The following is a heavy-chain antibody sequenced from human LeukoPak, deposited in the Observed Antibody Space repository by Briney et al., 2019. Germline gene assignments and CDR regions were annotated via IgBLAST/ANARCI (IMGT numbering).Heavy chain of an antibody. CDR1: GGTFSSYA. CDR2: IIPIFGTA. J-gene: IGHJ3*02. D-gene: IGHD3-10*01. V-gene: IGHV1-69*06. CDR3: ARGQGGTDGSGSYYSAFDI. Sequence: SVKVSCKASGGTFSSYAISWVRQAPGQGLECMGGIIPIFGTANYAQKFQGRVTITADKSTSTAYMELSSLRSEDTAVYYCARGQGGTDGSGSYYSAFDIWGQGTMVTVSS.